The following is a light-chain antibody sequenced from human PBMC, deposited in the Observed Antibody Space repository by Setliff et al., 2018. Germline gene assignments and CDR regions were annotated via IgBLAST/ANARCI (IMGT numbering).Light chain of an antibody. V-gene: IGKV3-20*01. J-gene: IGKJ4*01. CDR2: GAS. CDR1: QSVSSNY. CDR3: QQYASSPPN. Sequence: EIVLTQSPGTLSLSPGERATLSCRASQSVSSNYLAWYQQKPGQAPRLLIYGASSRATGIPDRFSGSGSGTDFTLAISRLEAEDFAVYYCQQYASSPPNFGGGTKVYIK.